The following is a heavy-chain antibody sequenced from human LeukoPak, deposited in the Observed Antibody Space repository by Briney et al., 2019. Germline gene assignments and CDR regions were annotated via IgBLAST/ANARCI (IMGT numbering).Heavy chain of an antibody. V-gene: IGHV4-39*01. D-gene: IGHD6-6*01. J-gene: IGHJ6*02. CDR2: IYYSGST. CDR1: GGSISSYY. CDR3: ARVGGSSSLHYYGMDV. Sequence: SETLSLTCTVSGGSISSYYWSWIRQPPGKGLEWIGSIYYSGSTYYNPSLKSRVTISVDTSKNQFSLKLSSVTAADTAVYYCARVGGSSSLHYYGMDVWGQGTTVTVSS.